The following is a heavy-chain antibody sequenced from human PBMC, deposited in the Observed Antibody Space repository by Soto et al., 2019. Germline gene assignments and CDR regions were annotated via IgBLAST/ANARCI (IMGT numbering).Heavy chain of an antibody. D-gene: IGHD1-26*01. Sequence: EVQLVESGGGLVQPGGSLRLSCAASGFTFSSYWMHWVRQVPGKGLVWVSHIDSDGNSKTYADSVKGRFTISRDNAKNTVYQQMNSLRAEDTAVYYCVRDDVGVGIDYWGLGTLVTVSS. CDR1: GFTFSSYW. J-gene: IGHJ4*02. V-gene: IGHV3-74*03. CDR2: IDSDGNSK. CDR3: VRDDVGVGIDY.